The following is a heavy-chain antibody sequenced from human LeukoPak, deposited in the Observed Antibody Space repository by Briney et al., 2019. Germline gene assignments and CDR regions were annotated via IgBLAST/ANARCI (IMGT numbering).Heavy chain of an antibody. CDR2: ISGSGSDGST. CDR1: GFTFSSYG. CDR3: AKYSHDSSGSYDY. V-gene: IGHV3-23*01. Sequence: GGSLGLSCAASGFTFSSYGMSWVRQAPGKGLEWVSGISGSGSDGSTYYADSVKGRFTISRDNSKNTLYLQMNSLRAEDTAVYYCAKYSHDSSGSYDYWGQGTLVTVSS. J-gene: IGHJ4*02. D-gene: IGHD3-22*01.